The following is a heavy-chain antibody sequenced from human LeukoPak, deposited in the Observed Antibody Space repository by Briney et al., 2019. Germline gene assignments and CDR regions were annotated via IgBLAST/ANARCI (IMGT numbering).Heavy chain of an antibody. Sequence: PGGSLRLSCAASGFTVSSNYMSWVRQAPGKGLEWVSVIYSGGSTFYADSVKGRFTISRDNSKNTLYLQMNSLRAEDTAVYYCASRIAVAGSYYWGQGTLVTVSS. V-gene: IGHV3-53*05. J-gene: IGHJ4*02. D-gene: IGHD6-19*01. CDR2: IYSGGST. CDR3: ASRIAVAGSYY. CDR1: GFTVSSNY.